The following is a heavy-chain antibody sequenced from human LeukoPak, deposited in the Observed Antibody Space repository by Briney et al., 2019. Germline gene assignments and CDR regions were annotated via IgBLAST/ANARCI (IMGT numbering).Heavy chain of an antibody. CDR3: ASRRDLGWYYDN. D-gene: IGHD6-19*01. J-gene: IGHJ4*02. CDR2: FSGDGSK. V-gene: IGHV3-23*01. Sequence: GGSLRLSCAASGFTFSSYAMSWVRQAPGKGLAWVSGFSGDGSKSYADSVKGRFTISRDISRNTLYLQMNSLRAEDTAVYYCASRRDLGWYYDNWGQGTLVTVSS. CDR1: GFTFSSYA.